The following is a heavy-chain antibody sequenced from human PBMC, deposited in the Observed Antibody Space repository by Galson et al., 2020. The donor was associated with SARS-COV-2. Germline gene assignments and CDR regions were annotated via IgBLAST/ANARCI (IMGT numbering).Heavy chain of an antibody. CDR2: ISYDGSNK. Sequence: GESLKISCAASGFTFSSYAMHWVRQAPGKGLEWVAVISYDGSNKYYADSVKGRFTISRDNSKNTLYLQMNSLRAEDTAVYYCARDGGSYCDCWGQGTLVTVSS. D-gene: IGHD1-26*01. CDR3: ARDGGSYCDC. CDR1: GFTFSSYA. V-gene: IGHV3-30-3*01. J-gene: IGHJ4*02.